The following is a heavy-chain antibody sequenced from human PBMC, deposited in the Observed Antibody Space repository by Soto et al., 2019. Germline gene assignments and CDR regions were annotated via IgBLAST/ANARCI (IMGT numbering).Heavy chain of an antibody. CDR3: AASTFQSGVSGYFQLDH. CDR1: GDTFSNQA. D-gene: IGHD3-22*01. V-gene: IGHV1-69*06. J-gene: IGHJ4*02. Sequence: QVHLVQSGTEVKKPGSSVKVSCKTSGDTFSNQAISWVRQAPGQGLEWMGGIIPLFDSASYAERSHDRVTITADKFTNTAYLALRSLTSEDTAIYYCAASTFQSGVSGYFQLDHWGQGNLVTVSS. CDR2: IIPLFDSA.